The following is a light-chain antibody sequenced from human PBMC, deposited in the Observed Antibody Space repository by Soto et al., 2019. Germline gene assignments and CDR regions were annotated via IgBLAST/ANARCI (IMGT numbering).Light chain of an antibody. CDR2: KAS. CDR3: QHYNSYSEA. J-gene: IGKJ1*01. Sequence: DIQRTQSPSTLSGSVGDRVTITCRASQTISSWLAWYQQKPGKAPKLLIYKASTLKRGVPLRFSGSGSGTEFTLTISSLQPDDFATYYCQHYNSYSEAFGQGTKVDIK. CDR1: QTISSW. V-gene: IGKV1-5*03.